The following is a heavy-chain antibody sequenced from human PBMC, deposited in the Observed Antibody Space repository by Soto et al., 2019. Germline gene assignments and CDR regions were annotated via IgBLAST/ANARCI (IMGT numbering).Heavy chain of an antibody. CDR2: IIPILGIA. CDR3: ARDRYYDSSGYCYGDAFDI. Sequence: QVQLVQSGAEVKKPGSSVKVSCKASGGTFSSYTISWVRQAPGQGLEWMGRIIPILGIANYAQKFQGRVTITADKSTSTAYMELSSLRSEDTAVYYCARDRYYDSSGYCYGDAFDIWGQGTMVTVSS. V-gene: IGHV1-69*08. D-gene: IGHD3-22*01. CDR1: GGTFSSYT. J-gene: IGHJ3*02.